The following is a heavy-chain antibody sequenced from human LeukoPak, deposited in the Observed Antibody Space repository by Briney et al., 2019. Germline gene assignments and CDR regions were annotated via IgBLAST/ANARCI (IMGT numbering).Heavy chain of an antibody. CDR2: IYHSGST. J-gene: IGHJ4*02. Sequence: SEPLSLTCAVSGGSISSSNWWSWVRQPPGKGLEWIGEIYHSGSTNYNPSLKSRVTISVDKSKNQFSLKLSSVTAADTAVYYCARLPSPRGKYGDPDYWGQGTLVTVSS. V-gene: IGHV4-4*02. D-gene: IGHD4-17*01. CDR3: ARLPSPRGKYGDPDY. CDR1: GGSISSSNW.